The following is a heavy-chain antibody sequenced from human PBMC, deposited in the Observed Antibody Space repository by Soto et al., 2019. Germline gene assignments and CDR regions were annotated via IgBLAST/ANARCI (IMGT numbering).Heavy chain of an antibody. Sequence: SGPTLVNPTQTLTLTCAFSGFSLTANGVGVSWIRQPPGKALEWLAHIFSHDEESYSTSLKSRLTISKDTSKSQVVLTMTNMDPVDTATYYCARITDFWSGYYTTFDYWGQGTLVTVSS. CDR2: IFSHDEE. D-gene: IGHD3-3*01. CDR1: GFSLTANGVG. J-gene: IGHJ4*02. CDR3: ARITDFWSGYYTTFDY. V-gene: IGHV2-26*01.